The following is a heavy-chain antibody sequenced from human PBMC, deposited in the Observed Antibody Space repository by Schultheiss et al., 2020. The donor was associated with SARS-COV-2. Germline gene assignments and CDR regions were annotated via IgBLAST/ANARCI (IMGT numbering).Heavy chain of an antibody. V-gene: IGHV4-30-4*01. CDR1: AGSMSNGDYY. Sequence: SETLSLTCTVSAGSMSNGDYYWSWIRQPPGKGLEWIGYIYYSGSTYYNPSLKSRVTMSVDTSKNQFSLKLSSVTAADTAVYYCARVSCSGGSCYHAYYYAMDVWGQGTTVTVSS. J-gene: IGHJ6*02. CDR2: IYYSGST. CDR3: ARVSCSGGSCYHAYYYAMDV. D-gene: IGHD2-15*01.